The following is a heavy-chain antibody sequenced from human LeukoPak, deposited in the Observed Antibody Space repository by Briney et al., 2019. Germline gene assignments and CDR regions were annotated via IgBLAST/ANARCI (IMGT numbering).Heavy chain of an antibody. V-gene: IGHV4-59*01. D-gene: IGHD3-22*01. J-gene: IGHJ3*02. CDR3: ASSGYYVYAFDI. CDR1: GGSISSYY. CDR2: IYYSGST. Sequence: PSETLSLTCTVSGGSISSYYWSWIRQPPGKGLEWIGYIYYSGSTNYNPSLKSRVTVSVDTSKNQFSLKLSSVTAADTAVYYCASSGYYVYAFDIWGQGTMVTVSS.